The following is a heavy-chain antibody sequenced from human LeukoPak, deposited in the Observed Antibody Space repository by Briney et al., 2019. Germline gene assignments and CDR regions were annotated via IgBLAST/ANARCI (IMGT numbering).Heavy chain of an antibody. CDR3: ARVTGYVIEDYFDY. D-gene: IGHD3-22*01. Sequence: GSLRLSCAASGFTFSSYAMSWIRQPPGKGLEWIGYIYYSGSTNYNPSLKSRVTISVDTSKNQFSLKLRSVTAADTAVYYCARVTGYVIEDYFDYWGQGTLVTVSS. V-gene: IGHV4-59*01. CDR2: IYYSGST. J-gene: IGHJ4*02. CDR1: GFTFSSYA.